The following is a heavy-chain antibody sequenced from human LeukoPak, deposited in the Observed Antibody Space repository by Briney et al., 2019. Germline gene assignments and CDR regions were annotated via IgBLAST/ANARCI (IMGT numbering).Heavy chain of an antibody. D-gene: IGHD2-2*01. CDR2: IRYDGSNK. V-gene: IGHV3-30*02. CDR3: AKAEAFIVVVPAAPAAFDY. J-gene: IGHJ4*02. CDR1: GFTFSSYG. Sequence: GGSLRLSCAASGFTFSSYGMHWVRQAPGKGLEWVAFIRYDGSNKYYADSVKGRLTISRDNSKNTLYLQMNSLRAEDTAVYYCAKAEAFIVVVPAAPAAFDYWGQGTLVTVSS.